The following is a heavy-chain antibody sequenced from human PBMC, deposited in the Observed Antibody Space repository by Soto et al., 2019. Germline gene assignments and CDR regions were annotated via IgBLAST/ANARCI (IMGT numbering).Heavy chain of an antibody. CDR3: ARAWGGQPVNYGDYRVHYYYYYMDV. V-gene: IGHV3-48*01. Sequence: QLGGSLRLSCAASGFTFSSYSMNWVRQAPGKGLEWVSYISSSSSTIYYADSVKGRFTISRDNAKNSLYLQMNSLRAEDTAVYYCARAWGGQPVNYGDYRVHYYYYYMDVWGKGTTVTVSS. CDR2: ISSSSSTI. D-gene: IGHD4-17*01. J-gene: IGHJ6*03. CDR1: GFTFSSYS.